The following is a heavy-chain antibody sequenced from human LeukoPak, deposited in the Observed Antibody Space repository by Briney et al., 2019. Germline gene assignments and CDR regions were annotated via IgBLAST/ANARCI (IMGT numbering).Heavy chain of an antibody. V-gene: IGHV3-23*01. D-gene: IGHD3-10*01. Sequence: GGSLRLSCAASGFTFSSYAMSWVRQAPGKGLEWVSAISGSGGSTYYADSVKGRFTISRDNSKNTLYLQMNSLRAEDTAVYYCAKDGVGDYYGYWGAFDIWGQGTMVTVSS. J-gene: IGHJ3*02. CDR3: AKDGVGDYYGYWGAFDI. CDR2: ISGSGGST. CDR1: GFTFSSYA.